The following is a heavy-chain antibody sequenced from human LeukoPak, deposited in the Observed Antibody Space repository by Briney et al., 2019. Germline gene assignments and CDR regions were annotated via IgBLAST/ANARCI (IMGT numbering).Heavy chain of an antibody. J-gene: IGHJ4*02. CDR3: AKGDSSSWIFDY. CDR2: IYTSGST. D-gene: IGHD6-13*01. CDR1: GGSISSGSYY. Sequence: SETLSLTCTVSGGSISSGSYYWSWIRQPAGKGLEWIGRIYTSGSTNYNPSLKSRVTISVDMSKNQFSLKLSSVTAADTAVYYCAKGDSSSWIFDYWGQGTLVTVSS. V-gene: IGHV4-61*02.